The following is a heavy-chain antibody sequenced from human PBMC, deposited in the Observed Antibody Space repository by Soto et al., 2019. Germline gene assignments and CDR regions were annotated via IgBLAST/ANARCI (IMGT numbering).Heavy chain of an antibody. CDR3: ARDKPVYSANSGLDP. D-gene: IGHD1-26*01. CDR1: GFTFSRYG. Sequence: PRRSLTLSCAASGFTFSRYGMHWVRQAPGKGLEWVAGIWYDGSSEYYADSVKGRFTISREESKSTLYLKMNSLRAEDTALYYCARDKPVYSANSGLDPWGKGT. V-gene: IGHV3-33*01. CDR2: IWYDGSSE. J-gene: IGHJ5*02.